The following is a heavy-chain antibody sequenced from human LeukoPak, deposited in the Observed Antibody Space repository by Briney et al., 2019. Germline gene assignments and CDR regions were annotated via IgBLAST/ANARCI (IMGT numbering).Heavy chain of an antibody. CDR1: GFTFSNYD. D-gene: IGHD6-6*01. J-gene: IGHJ4*02. CDR2: IHFGGNNK. V-gene: IGHV3-30*02. Sequence: SGGSLRLSCAASGFTFSNYDMHWVRQAPCQGLEWVASIHFGGNNKYYTDSVKGRFTISRDNSKNTLYLQMNSLRDEDTAVYYCAKDQGPIAARRTGDYWGQGTLVTVSS. CDR3: AKDQGPIAARRTGDY.